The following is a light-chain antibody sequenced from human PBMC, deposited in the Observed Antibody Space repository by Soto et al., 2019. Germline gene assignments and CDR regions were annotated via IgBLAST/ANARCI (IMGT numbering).Light chain of an antibody. CDR1: SSDVGSYNL. CDR3: CSYAGSNTGV. CDR2: EVS. Sequence: QSALTQPASVSGSPGQSITISCTGTSSDVGSYNLVSWYQQHPGKAPKLMIYEVSKRPSGVPNRFSGSKSGNTASLTISGLQIEDEADYYCCSYAGSNTGVFGGGTKLTVL. V-gene: IGLV2-23*02. J-gene: IGLJ2*01.